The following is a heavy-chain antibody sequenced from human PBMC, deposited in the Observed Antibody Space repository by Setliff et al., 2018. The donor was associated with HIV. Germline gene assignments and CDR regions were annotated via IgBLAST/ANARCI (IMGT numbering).Heavy chain of an antibody. V-gene: IGHV1-69*05. Sequence: ASVKVSSKTTGGIFSRFAFSWVRQAPGQGLEWMGGIIPIFGTPNYAQKFQGRVTITTDESTNTVYMELYSLTSEDTAIYYCASSAGAVPTTAPYGDYYYYFYMDVWGIGTTVTVSS. CDR1: GGIFSRFA. CDR3: ASSAGAVPTTAPYGDYYYYFYMDV. J-gene: IGHJ6*03. D-gene: IGHD1-1*01. CDR2: IIPIFGTP.